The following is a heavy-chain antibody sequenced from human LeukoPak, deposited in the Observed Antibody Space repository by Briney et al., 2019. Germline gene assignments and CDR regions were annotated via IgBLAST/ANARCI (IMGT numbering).Heavy chain of an antibody. V-gene: IGHV1-69*06. CDR1: GGTFSSYA. D-gene: IGHD6-19*01. J-gene: IGHJ3*02. Sequence: ASVKVSCKASGGTFSSYAISWVRQAPGQGLEWMGGIIPILGTANYAQKFQGRVTITADKSTSTAYMELSSLRSEDTAVYYCARKKYSSGWYDAFDIWGQGTMVTVSS. CDR3: ARKKYSSGWYDAFDI. CDR2: IIPILGTA.